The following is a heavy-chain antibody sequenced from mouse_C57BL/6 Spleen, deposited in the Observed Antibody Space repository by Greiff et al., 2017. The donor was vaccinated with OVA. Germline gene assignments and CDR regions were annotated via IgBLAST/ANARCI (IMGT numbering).Heavy chain of an antibody. CDR3: TTNGNYEAIDY. CDR2: IDPGNGDT. D-gene: IGHD2-1*01. Sequence: VQLQQSGAELVRPGASVKLSCTASGFNITDDYLHWVKQRPEPGLEWIGWIDPGNGDTEYAAKFQGTATITADTSSNTAYLQLSSLTSEDTAVYYCTTNGNYEAIDYWGQGTSVTVSS. CDR1: GFNITDDY. V-gene: IGHV14-4*01. J-gene: IGHJ4*01.